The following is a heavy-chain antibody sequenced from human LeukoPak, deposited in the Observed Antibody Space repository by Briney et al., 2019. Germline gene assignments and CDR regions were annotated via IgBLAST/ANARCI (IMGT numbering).Heavy chain of an antibody. CDR3: ARQLVPATNLHFDY. J-gene: IGHJ4*02. D-gene: IGHD2-2*01. Sequence: GESLKISCKGSGYSFTSYWIGWVRHMPGKGLEWMGIIYPGDSATRYSPSFQGQVTISADKSISTAYLQWGSLKASDTAMYYCARQLVPATNLHFDYWGQGTLVTVSS. V-gene: IGHV5-51*01. CDR2: IYPGDSAT. CDR1: GYSFTSYW.